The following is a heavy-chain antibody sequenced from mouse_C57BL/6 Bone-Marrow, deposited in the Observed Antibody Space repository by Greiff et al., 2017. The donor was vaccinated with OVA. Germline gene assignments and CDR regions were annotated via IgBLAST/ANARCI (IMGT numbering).Heavy chain of an antibody. CDR2: IDPSDSYP. Sequence: QVQLQQPGAELVKPGASVKLSCKASGYTFTSYWMQWVKQRPGQGLEWIGEIDPSDSYPHYNQKFKGKATLTVDTSSSTAYMQLSSLTSEDSAVYYCAREGTTVVGDYWGQGTTLTVSS. CDR3: AREGTTVVGDY. CDR1: GYTFTSYW. J-gene: IGHJ2*01. V-gene: IGHV1-50*01. D-gene: IGHD1-1*01.